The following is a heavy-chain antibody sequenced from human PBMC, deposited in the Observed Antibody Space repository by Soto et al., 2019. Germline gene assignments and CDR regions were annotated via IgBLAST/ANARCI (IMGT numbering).Heavy chain of an antibody. V-gene: IGHV4-31*03. CDR1: GGSISTGGYY. J-gene: IGHJ6*02. CDR2: IYHRGTT. Sequence: QVQLQESGPGLVKASQTLSLTCTVSGGSISTGGYYWNWIRQYPGKGLDWLGYIYHRGTTSYSPSLNSRVTISIDTSKNQFSLKLTPVTAADTAVYYCARVPKTCDYGGNTHDYGMDDWGQGTTVTVSS. CDR3: ARVPKTCDYGGNTHDYGMDD. D-gene: IGHD4-17*01.